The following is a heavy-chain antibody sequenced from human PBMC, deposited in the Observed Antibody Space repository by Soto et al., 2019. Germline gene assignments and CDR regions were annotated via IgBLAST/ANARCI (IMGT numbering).Heavy chain of an antibody. J-gene: IGHJ2*01. CDR2: IYYSGST. CDR1: GGSISSYY. Sequence: PSETLSLTCTVSGGSISSYYWGWIRQPPGKGLEWIGYIYYSGSTNYNPSLKSRVTISVDTSKNQFSLKLSSVTAADTAVYYCARVVLGYWYFDLWGRGTLVTVSS. CDR3: ARVVLGYWYFDL. V-gene: IGHV4-59*01.